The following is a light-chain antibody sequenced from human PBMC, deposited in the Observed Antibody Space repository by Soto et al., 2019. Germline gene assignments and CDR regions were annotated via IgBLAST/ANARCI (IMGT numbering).Light chain of an antibody. Sequence: SALTQPRSVSGSPGQSVTISCTGTSSDVGGYNYVSWYQHHPGKAPKLMIYGVSKRPSGVPDRFSGSKSGNTASLTISGLQAEDEADYYCCSYAGSYTGVFGGGTKLTVL. CDR3: CSYAGSYTGV. CDR1: SSDVGGYNY. J-gene: IGLJ3*02. V-gene: IGLV2-11*01. CDR2: GVS.